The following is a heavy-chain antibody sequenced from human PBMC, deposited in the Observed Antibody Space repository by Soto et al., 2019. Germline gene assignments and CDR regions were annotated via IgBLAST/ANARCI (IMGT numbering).Heavy chain of an antibody. CDR3: ARGSGYDFAY. V-gene: IGHV3-64*01. CDR2: INSNGGIT. D-gene: IGHD5-12*01. J-gene: IGHJ4*02. Sequence: EVQLVESGGGLVQPGGSLRLSCAASGFTFSRYALYWVRQAPGKGLEFVSAINSNGGITYYANSVKGRFTISRDNSKNTRYLQMGSLRAEDMAVYYCARGSGYDFAYGGQGALVTVSS. CDR1: GFTFSRYA.